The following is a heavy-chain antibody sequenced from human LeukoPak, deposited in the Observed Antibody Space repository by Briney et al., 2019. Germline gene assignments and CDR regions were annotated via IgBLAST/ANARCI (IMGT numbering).Heavy chain of an antibody. J-gene: IGHJ3*02. CDR3: ARVRYDILTGYYGDAFDI. Sequence: SETLSLTCTVSGCSISSYYWSWIRQPPGKGLEWIGYIYYSGSTNYNPSLKSRVTISVDTSKNQFSLKLSSVTAADTAVYYCARVRYDILTGYYGDAFDIWGQGTMVTVSS. V-gene: IGHV4-59*01. D-gene: IGHD3-9*01. CDR2: IYYSGST. CDR1: GCSISSYY.